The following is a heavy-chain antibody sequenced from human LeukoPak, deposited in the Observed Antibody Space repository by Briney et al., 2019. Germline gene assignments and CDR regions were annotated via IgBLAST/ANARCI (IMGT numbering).Heavy chain of an antibody. Sequence: PGGSLRLSCAASGFTFSSYAMSSVRQAPGKGLEWVSAISGSGGSTYYADSVKGRFTISRDNSKNTLYLQMNSLRAEDTAVYYCAKDLSDYYDSSGFDYWGQGTLVTVSS. D-gene: IGHD3-22*01. V-gene: IGHV3-23*01. J-gene: IGHJ4*02. CDR3: AKDLSDYYDSSGFDY. CDR2: ISGSGGST. CDR1: GFTFSSYA.